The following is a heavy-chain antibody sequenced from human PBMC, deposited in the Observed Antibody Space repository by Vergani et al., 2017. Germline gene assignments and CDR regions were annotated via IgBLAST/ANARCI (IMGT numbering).Heavy chain of an antibody. CDR2: ISSSSSYI. Sequence: EVQLVESGGGLVKPGGSLRLSCAASGFTFSSYSMNWGRQAPGKGLDWVSSISSSSSYIYYEDSVKGRFTISRDNAKNSLYLQMNSLRAEDTAVYYCARGPESTYCGGDCYSLFDYWGQGTLVTVSS. V-gene: IGHV3-21*01. D-gene: IGHD2-21*02. CDR1: GFTFSSYS. J-gene: IGHJ4*02. CDR3: ARGPESTYCGGDCYSLFDY.